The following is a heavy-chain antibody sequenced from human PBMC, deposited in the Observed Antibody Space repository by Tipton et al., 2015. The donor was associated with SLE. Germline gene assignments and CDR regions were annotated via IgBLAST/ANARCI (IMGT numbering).Heavy chain of an antibody. CDR1: GGSISSTSYY. J-gene: IGHJ5*02. D-gene: IGHD3-3*01. Sequence: TLSLTCTVSGGSISSTSYYWGWIRQPPGKGLEWIGTIYYSGSTYYNPSLRSRVTTSLDTSKNQFSLKLSSVTAANTAVYYCARAPTPYLEWLSMGWFDPWGQGTLVTVSS. CDR2: IYYSGST. V-gene: IGHV4-39*01. CDR3: ARAPTPYLEWLSMGWFDP.